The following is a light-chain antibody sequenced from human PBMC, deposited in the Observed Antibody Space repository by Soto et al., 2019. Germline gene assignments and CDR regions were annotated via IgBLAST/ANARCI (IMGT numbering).Light chain of an antibody. V-gene: IGKV3-20*01. CDR2: GAS. CDR3: QPYGRSLWT. CDR1: QSVSSSY. Sequence: EIVLTQSPGTLSLSPGERATLSCRASQSVSSSYLAWYQQKPGQAPRLLIDGASSRATGIPDRFSGSGSGTDFTLTISRLEPEDFAVYYCQPYGRSLWTFGQGTKVEIK. J-gene: IGKJ1*01.